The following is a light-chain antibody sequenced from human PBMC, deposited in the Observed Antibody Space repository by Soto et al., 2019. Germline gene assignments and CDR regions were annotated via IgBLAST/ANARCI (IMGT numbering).Light chain of an antibody. CDR3: QQYGSSPYT. Sequence: EMVLTQSPGTLSLSPGERATLSCRASQSVSSSYLAWYQQKPGQAPRLLIYGASSRATGIPDSFSGSGSGTDFTLTISRLEPEDFAVYYCQQYGSSPYTFGQGTKLEIK. CDR2: GAS. J-gene: IGKJ2*01. V-gene: IGKV3-20*01. CDR1: QSVSSSY.